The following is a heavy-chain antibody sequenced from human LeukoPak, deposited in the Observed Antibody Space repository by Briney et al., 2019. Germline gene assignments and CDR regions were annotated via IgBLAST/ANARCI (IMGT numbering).Heavy chain of an antibody. J-gene: IGHJ6*02. Sequence: GASVKVSCKASGYTFTGYYMHWVRQAPGQGLEWMGWINPNSGGTNYAQKFQGRVTVTRDTSISTAYMELSRLRSDDTAVYYCARFPLGYCSSTSCYVYGMDVWGQGTTVTVSS. CDR1: GYTFTGYY. CDR3: ARFPLGYCSSTSCYVYGMDV. V-gene: IGHV1-2*02. D-gene: IGHD2-2*01. CDR2: INPNSGGT.